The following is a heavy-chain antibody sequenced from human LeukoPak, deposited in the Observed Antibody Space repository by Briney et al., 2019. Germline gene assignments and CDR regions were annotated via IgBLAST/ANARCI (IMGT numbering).Heavy chain of an antibody. CDR3: ARGKPILTGYYRPHFDY. CDR1: GGSFSGYY. V-gene: IGHV4-34*01. J-gene: IGHJ4*02. CDR2: INHGGST. D-gene: IGHD3-9*01. Sequence: KASETLSLTCAVYGGSFSGYYWSWIRQPPGKGLEWIGEINHGGSTNYNPSLKSRGTISVDTSKNQFSLKLSSVTAADTAVYYCARGKPILTGYYRPHFDYWGQGTLVTVSS.